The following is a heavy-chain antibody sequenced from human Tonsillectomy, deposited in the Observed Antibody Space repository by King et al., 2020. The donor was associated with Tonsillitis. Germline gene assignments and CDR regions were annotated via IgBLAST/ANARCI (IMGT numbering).Heavy chain of an antibody. CDR1: GFTFSSYG. D-gene: IGHD4-17*01. Sequence: VQLVESGGGVVQPGRSLRLSCATSGFTFSSYGMHWVRQAPGKGLEWVAVISYDGSYKYYADSVKGRFTISRDNSKNTLYLQMNSLRAEDTAVYYCAKSPVYDYGDYSFDYWGQGTLVTVSS. CDR2: ISYDGSYK. V-gene: IGHV3-30*18. CDR3: AKSPVYDYGDYSFDY. J-gene: IGHJ4*02.